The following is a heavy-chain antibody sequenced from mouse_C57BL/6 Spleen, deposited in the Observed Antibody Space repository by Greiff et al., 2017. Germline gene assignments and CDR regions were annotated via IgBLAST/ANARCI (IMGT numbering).Heavy chain of an antibody. CDR1: GYAFSSSW. CDR3: ARYIVTFDY. D-gene: IGHD2-5*01. Sequence: QVQLQQSGPELVKPGASVKISCKASGYAFSSSWMNWVKQRPGKGLEWIGRIYPGDGDTNYNGKFKGKATLTADKSSSTAYMQLSSLTSEDSAVYFCARYIVTFDYWGQGTTLTVSS. CDR2: IYPGDGDT. V-gene: IGHV1-82*01. J-gene: IGHJ2*01.